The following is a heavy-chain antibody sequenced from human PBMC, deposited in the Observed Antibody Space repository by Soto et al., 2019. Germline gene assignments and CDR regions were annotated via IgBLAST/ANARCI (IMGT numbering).Heavy chain of an antibody. CDR2: INHSGST. D-gene: IGHD3-10*01. V-gene: IGHV4-34*01. CDR3: ARGRXGPYYYGSGSRYYGMDV. J-gene: IGHJ6*02. Sequence: SETLSLTCAVYGGSFSCYYWSWIRQPPGKGLEWIGEINHSGSTNYNPSLKSRVTISVDTSKNQFSLKLSSVTAADTAVYYCARGRXGPYYYGSGSRYYGMDVWGQGTTVTVSS. CDR1: GGSFSCYY.